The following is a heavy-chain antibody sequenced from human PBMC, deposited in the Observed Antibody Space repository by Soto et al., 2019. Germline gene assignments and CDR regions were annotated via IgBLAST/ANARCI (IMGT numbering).Heavy chain of an antibody. CDR1: GYTFTSYD. CDR2: MNPNSGNT. D-gene: IGHD3-3*01. CDR3: ARGHQTYYDFWSGKGGGMDV. J-gene: IGHJ6*02. Sequence: QVQLVQSGAEVKKPGASVKVSCKASGYTFTSYDINWVRQATGQGLEWMGWMNPNSGNTGYAQKFQGRVTMTRNTSISTAYMELNSLRAEDTAVYYCARGHQTYYDFWSGKGGGMDVWGQGTTVTVSS. V-gene: IGHV1-8*01.